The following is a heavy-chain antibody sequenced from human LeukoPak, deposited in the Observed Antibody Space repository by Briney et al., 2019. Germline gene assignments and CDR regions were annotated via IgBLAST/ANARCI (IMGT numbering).Heavy chain of an antibody. CDR3: ARKSYYDSSGYRGPFDY. J-gene: IGHJ4*02. V-gene: IGHV3-64*04. CDR2: ISSNGGST. Sequence: GGSLRLSCAASGFTFSSYSMNWVRQAPGKGLEYVSAISSNGGSTYYADSVKGRFAISRDNSKNTLYLQMNSLRPEDTAVYYCARKSYYDSSGYRGPFDYWGQGTLVTVSS. D-gene: IGHD3-22*01. CDR1: GFTFSSYS.